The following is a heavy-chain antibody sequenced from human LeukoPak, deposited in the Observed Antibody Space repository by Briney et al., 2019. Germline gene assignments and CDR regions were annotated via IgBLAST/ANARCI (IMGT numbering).Heavy chain of an antibody. Sequence: PGGSLRLSCTASGFPFSNYALSWVRQAPGEGLEWVAAISGGGGNTYYAESVKGRFTVSRDNFENTLHLQMNSLRVDDTAVYYCAKEGRGYDFWGGYTFDVWGRGTMVSVSS. CDR2: ISGGGGNT. D-gene: IGHD3-3*01. J-gene: IGHJ3*01. CDR3: AKEGRGYDFWGGYTFDV. V-gene: IGHV3-23*01. CDR1: GFPFSNYA.